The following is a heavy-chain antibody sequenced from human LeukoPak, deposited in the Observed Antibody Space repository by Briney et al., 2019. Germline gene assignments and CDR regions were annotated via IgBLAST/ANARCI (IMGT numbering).Heavy chain of an antibody. CDR1: GYTFTSYA. CDR2: INAGNGST. V-gene: IGHV1-3*01. D-gene: IGHD3-10*02. Sequence: ASVKVSCKASGYTFTSYAMHWVRQAPGQRLEWMGWINAGNGSTKYSQKFQGRVTITRDTSASTAYMELSSLRSEDTAVYYCARDLFSGSLLDYWGQGTLVTVSS. J-gene: IGHJ4*02. CDR3: ARDLFSGSLLDY.